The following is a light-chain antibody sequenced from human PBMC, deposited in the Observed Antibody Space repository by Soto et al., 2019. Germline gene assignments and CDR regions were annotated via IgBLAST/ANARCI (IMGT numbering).Light chain of an antibody. CDR3: SSYTSSSIWV. CDR1: SSDVGGYNY. J-gene: IGLJ3*02. Sequence: QSALTQPASVSGSPGQSSTISCTGTSSDVGGYNYVSWYQQHPGKAPKLMIYDVSNRPSGVSNRFSGSKSGNTASLTISGLQAEDEADYYCSSYTSSSIWVFGGGTKVTVL. V-gene: IGLV2-14*01. CDR2: DVS.